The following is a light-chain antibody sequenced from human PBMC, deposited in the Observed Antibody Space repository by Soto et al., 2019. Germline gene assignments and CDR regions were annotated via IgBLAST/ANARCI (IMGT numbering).Light chain of an antibody. J-gene: IGLJ3*02. CDR1: SSNVGSKS. CDR2: SNN. Sequence: QSVLTQPPSASGTPAQGVTISCSGRSSNVGSKSVNWYRQVPGTAPKLLVDSNNKRPSGVPDRVSGSKSGTSASLVISGLQSEDEADYYCAAWDESLNGVVFGGGTKLTVL. CDR3: AAWDESLNGVV. V-gene: IGLV1-44*01.